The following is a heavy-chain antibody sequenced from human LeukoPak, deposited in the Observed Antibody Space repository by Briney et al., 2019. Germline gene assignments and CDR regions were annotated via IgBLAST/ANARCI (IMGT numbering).Heavy chain of an antibody. D-gene: IGHD3-10*01. Sequence: ASVKVSCKASGYTFTSYYMHWVRQAPGQGLEWMGWINPNSGGTNYAQKFQGRVTMTRDTSISTAYMKLSRLRSDDTAVYYCARTGILWLEFDPWGQGTLVTVSS. J-gene: IGHJ5*02. CDR3: ARTGILWLEFDP. CDR2: INPNSGGT. V-gene: IGHV1-2*02. CDR1: GYTFTSYY.